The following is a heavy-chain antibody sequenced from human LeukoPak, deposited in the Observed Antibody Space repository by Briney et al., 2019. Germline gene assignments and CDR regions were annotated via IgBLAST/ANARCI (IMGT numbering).Heavy chain of an antibody. Sequence: PSETLSLTCAVYGGSFSGYYWSWLRQPPGKGLEWIGEINHSGSTNYNPSLKTRVTISVDTSKNQFSLKLSSVAAAHRAVFYCARSLRYRSGCYGYWGQGTLVTVS. CDR1: GGSFSGYY. CDR2: INHSGST. D-gene: IGHD6-25*01. CDR3: ARSLRYRSGCYGY. J-gene: IGHJ4*02. V-gene: IGHV4-34*01.